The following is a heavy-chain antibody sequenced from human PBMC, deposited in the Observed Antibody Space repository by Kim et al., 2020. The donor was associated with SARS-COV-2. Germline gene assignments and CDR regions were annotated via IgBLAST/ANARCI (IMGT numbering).Heavy chain of an antibody. J-gene: IGHJ3*02. D-gene: IGHD6-13*01. V-gene: IGHV3-9*01. CDR3: AKAGIAAAAPNAFDI. CDR2: ISWNSGSI. CDR1: GFTFDDYA. Sequence: GGSLRLSCAASGFTFDDYAMHWVRQAPGKGLEWVSGISWNSGSIGYADSVKGRFTISRDNAKNSLYLQMNSLRAEDTALYYCAKAGIAAAAPNAFDIWGQGTMVTVSS.